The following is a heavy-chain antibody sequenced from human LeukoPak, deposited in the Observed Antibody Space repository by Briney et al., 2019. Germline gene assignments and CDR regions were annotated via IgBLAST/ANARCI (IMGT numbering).Heavy chain of an antibody. CDR2: TYYRSKWFN. CDR3: ARTVYSSSWSPWGFDP. D-gene: IGHD6-13*01. Sequence: SQTLSLTYAISGDSVSSNSVAWNWIRQSPSRGLEWLGRTYYRSKWFNDFAASVKSRITINPDTSKNQFSLQLNSVTPEDTAVYYCARTVYSSSWSPWGFDPWGQGTLVTVSS. J-gene: IGHJ5*02. CDR1: GDSVSSNSVA. V-gene: IGHV6-1*01.